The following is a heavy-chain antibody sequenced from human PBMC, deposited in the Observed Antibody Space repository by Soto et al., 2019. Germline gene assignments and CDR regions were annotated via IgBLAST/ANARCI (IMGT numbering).Heavy chain of an antibody. CDR1: CGSIISVDYY. Sequence: TLSLTXTFACGSIISVDYYCRFIRHPPGKGLELIGYIHYSGSTDYNPSLKSRVTVSLDTSKNQVSLKLSSANAADKAVYYCARARNGGWIAFDMWGKGKMVTV. CDR2: IHYSGST. V-gene: IGHV4-30-4*01. J-gene: IGHJ3*02. D-gene: IGHD5-12*01. CDR3: ARARNGGWIAFDM.